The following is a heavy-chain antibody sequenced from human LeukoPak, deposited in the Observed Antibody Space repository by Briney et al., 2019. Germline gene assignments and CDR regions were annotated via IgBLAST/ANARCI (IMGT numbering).Heavy chain of an antibody. CDR3: AKGDGAVAVWVIDY. CDR1: GFTFDDYA. D-gene: IGHD6-19*01. J-gene: IGHJ4*02. V-gene: IGHV3-43D*03. CDR2: ISWDGGST. Sequence: PGGSLRPSCAASGFTFDDYAMHWVRQAPGKGLEWVSLISWDGGSTYYADSVKGRFTISRDNSKNSLYLQMNSLRAEDTALYYCAKGDGAVAVWVIDYWGQGTVVTVSS.